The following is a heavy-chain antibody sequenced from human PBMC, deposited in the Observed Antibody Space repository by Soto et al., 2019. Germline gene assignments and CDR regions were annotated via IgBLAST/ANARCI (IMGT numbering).Heavy chain of an antibody. CDR1: GFTFSNAW. D-gene: IGHD3-10*01. CDR3: TTDTYGSGSYLY. J-gene: IGHJ4*02. V-gene: IGHV3-15*01. CDR2: IKSKTDGGTT. Sequence: GGSLRLSCAASGFTFSNAWMSWVRQAPGKGLEWVGRIKSKTDGGTTDYAAPVKGRFTISRDDSKNTLYLQMNSLKTEDTAVYYCTTDTYGSGSYLYWGQGTLVTVSS.